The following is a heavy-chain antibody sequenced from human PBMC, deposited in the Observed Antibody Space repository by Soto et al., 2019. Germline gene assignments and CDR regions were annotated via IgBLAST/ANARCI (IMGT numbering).Heavy chain of an antibody. D-gene: IGHD3-22*01. J-gene: IGHJ6*02. CDR3: ARGPGYYDAAYYYGMDV. CDR1: GYTFTGYY. CDR2: INPNSGGT. Sequence: ASVKVSCKASGYTFTGYYKHWVRQAPGQGLEWMGWINPNSGGTNYAQKFQGWVTMTRDTSISTAYMELSRLRSDDTAVYYCARGPGYYDAAYYYGMDVWGQGTTVTVSS. V-gene: IGHV1-2*04.